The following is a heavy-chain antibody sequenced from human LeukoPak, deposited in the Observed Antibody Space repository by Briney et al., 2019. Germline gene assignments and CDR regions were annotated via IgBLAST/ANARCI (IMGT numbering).Heavy chain of an antibody. D-gene: IGHD1-26*01. CDR1: GGTFSSYA. V-gene: IGHV1-69*04. CDR2: IIPILGIA. J-gene: IGHJ4*02. Sequence: ASVKVSCTASGGTFSSYAISWVRQAPGQGLEWMGRIIPILGIANYAQKFQGRVTITADKSTSTAYMELSSLRSEDTAVYYCARTSKWELLIDYWGQGTLVTVSS. CDR3: ARTSKWELLIDY.